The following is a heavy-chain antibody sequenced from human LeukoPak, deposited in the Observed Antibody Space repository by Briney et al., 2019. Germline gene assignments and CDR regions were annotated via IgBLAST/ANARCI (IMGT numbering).Heavy chain of an antibody. Sequence: GGSLRLSWVASGFTFGNFWMSWVRQAPGKGPEWVANIKEDGSEKYYVDSVRGRFTISRDNAKNSLYLQMNGLRAEDTGVYFCRPGHYDSYAWDQGTLVTVSS. CDR3: RPGHYDSYA. CDR2: IKEDGSEK. V-gene: IGHV3-7*01. CDR1: GFTFGNFW. D-gene: IGHD5-12*01. J-gene: IGHJ5*02.